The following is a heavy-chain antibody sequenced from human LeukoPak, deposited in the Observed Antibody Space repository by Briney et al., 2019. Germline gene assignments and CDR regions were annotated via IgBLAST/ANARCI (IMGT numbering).Heavy chain of an antibody. D-gene: IGHD3-22*01. CDR2: IYYSGST. CDR1: GGSMSSSSYY. Sequence: SETLSLTCTVAGGSMSSSSYYWGWIRQPPGKGLEGIGSIYYSGSTYYNPSLKSRVTISVDTSKNQFSLKLSSVTAADTAVYYCARSPLNYYDSSGYHDAFDIWGQGTMVTVSS. J-gene: IGHJ3*02. CDR3: ARSPLNYYDSSGYHDAFDI. V-gene: IGHV4-39*01.